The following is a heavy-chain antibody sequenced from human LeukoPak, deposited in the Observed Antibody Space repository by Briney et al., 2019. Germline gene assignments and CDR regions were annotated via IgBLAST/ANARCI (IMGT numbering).Heavy chain of an antibody. V-gene: IGHV4-59*12. Sequence: SETLSLTCTVSGGSISSYYWSWIRQPPGKGLEWIGYIYYSGSTNYNPSLKSRVTISVDTSKNQFSLKLSSVTAADTAVYYCARDREAAAGYYYYGMDVWGQGTTVTVSS. CDR1: GGSISSYY. J-gene: IGHJ6*02. CDR3: ARDREAAAGYYYYGMDV. CDR2: IYYSGST. D-gene: IGHD6-13*01.